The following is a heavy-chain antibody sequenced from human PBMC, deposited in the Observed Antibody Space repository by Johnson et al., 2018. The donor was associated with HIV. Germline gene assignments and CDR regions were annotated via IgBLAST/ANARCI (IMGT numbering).Heavy chain of an antibody. CDR3: ARERNSNWGWRSMSDAFAI. J-gene: IGHJ3*02. CDR1: GFTFSSYA. Sequence: VQLVESGGGVVQPGRSLRLSCAASGFTFSSYAMHWVRQAPGKGLEWVAVISFDGSNKYYADSVKGRFTISSDNSKNTLYLQMNSLRAEDTALYYCARERNSNWGWRSMSDAFAIWGQGTMVTVSS. CDR2: ISFDGSNK. D-gene: IGHD7-27*01. V-gene: IGHV3-30*04.